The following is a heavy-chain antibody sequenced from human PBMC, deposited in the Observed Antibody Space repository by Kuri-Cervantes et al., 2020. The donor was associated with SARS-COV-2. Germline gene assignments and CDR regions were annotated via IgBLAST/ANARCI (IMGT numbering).Heavy chain of an antibody. Sequence: SVKVSCKASGGTFTSYAVTWVRQAPGRGLEWMGRIIPLVGTTIYAEKFRGRVTLTRDKSTSTVYMELSSLRSDDTAVYYCARPPTITRTWRFFDLWGQGTLVTVSS. D-gene: IGHD1-14*01. V-gene: IGHV1-69*04. CDR3: ARPPTITRTWRFFDL. CDR1: GGTFTSYA. CDR2: IIPLVGTT. J-gene: IGHJ5*02.